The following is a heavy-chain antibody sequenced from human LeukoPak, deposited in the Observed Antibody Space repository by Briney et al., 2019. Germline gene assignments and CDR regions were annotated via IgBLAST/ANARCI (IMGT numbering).Heavy chain of an antibody. J-gene: IGHJ4*02. CDR1: GFTFSSYE. D-gene: IGHD6-6*01. CDR3: ARDYQGSSPYYFDY. V-gene: IGHV3-48*03. Sequence: PGGSLRLSCAASGFTFSSYEMNWVRQAPGKGLEWVSYISSSGSTIYYADFVKGRFTISRDNAKNSLYLQMNSLRAEDTAVYYCARDYQGSSPYYFDYWGQGALVTVSS. CDR2: ISSSGSTI.